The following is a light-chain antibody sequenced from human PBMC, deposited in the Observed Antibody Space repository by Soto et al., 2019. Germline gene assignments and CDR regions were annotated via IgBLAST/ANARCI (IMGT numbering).Light chain of an antibody. Sequence: EIVMTQSPATLSVSPGERATLSCRASQSVSRNLAWYQQKPCQAPRLLIYAASTRATGIPARFSGSGSGTEFTLPISSLQSEDFAVYYCQQYNNWPYTFGQGTKLEIK. V-gene: IGKV3-15*01. CDR3: QQYNNWPYT. J-gene: IGKJ2*01. CDR2: AAS. CDR1: QSVSRN.